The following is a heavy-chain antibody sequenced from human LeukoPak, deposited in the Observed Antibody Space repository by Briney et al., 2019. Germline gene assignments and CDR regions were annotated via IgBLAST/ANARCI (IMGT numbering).Heavy chain of an antibody. V-gene: IGHV3-30*01. CDR2: ISYDGSNK. D-gene: IGHD1-26*01. CDR1: GFTFSSYA. J-gene: IGHJ4*02. CDR3: ARASIVGATTYYFDY. Sequence: TGGSLRLSCAASGFTFSSYAMHWVRQAPGKGLEWVAVISYDGSNKYYADSVKGRFTISRDNSKNTLYLQMNSLRAEDTAVYYCARASIVGATTYYFDYWGQGTLVTVSS.